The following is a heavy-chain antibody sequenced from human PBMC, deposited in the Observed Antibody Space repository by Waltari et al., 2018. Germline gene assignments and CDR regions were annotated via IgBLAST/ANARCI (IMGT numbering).Heavy chain of an antibody. Sequence: QVQLQESGPGLVKPSQTLSLTFTVSGGSISSGDYYWSWIRQPPGKGLEWIGYSYYSGSTYYNPSLKSRVTISVDTSKNQFSLKLSSVTAADTAVYYCARDGATSRGYFQHWGQGTLVTVSS. CDR3: ARDGATSRGYFQH. J-gene: IGHJ1*01. CDR1: GGSISSGDYY. V-gene: IGHV4-30-4*08. D-gene: IGHD2-2*01. CDR2: SYYSGST.